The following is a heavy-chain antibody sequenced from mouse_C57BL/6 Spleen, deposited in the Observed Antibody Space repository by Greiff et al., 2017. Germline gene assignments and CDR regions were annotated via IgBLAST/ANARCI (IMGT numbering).Heavy chain of an antibody. CDR1: GYTFTSYW. CDR2: IYPSDSET. V-gene: IGHV1-61*01. CDR3: ERDSSGR. D-gene: IGHD3-2*02. J-gene: IGHJ2*01. Sequence: QVQLQQPGAELVRPGSSVKLSCKASGYTFTSYWMAWVKQRPGQGLEWIGNIYPSDSETHYTQKFKDKATLTVDKSSSTAYMQLSSLTAEDSAVYYCERDSSGRWGKGTTLTVAT.